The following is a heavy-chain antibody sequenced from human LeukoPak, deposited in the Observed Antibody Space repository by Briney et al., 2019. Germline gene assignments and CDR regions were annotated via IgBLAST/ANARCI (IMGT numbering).Heavy chain of an antibody. CDR2: FHSSGST. Sequence: SEALSLTCTVSGGSIGGSGSFWGWIRQSPGKGLEWIGSFHSSGSTFYSPSLKSRVTISVDTSKNQFSPKLRSVTAADTAVFYCGSGYFGSYFDYWGQGTLVTVSS. CDR3: GSGYFGSYFDY. J-gene: IGHJ4*02. D-gene: IGHD3-22*01. CDR1: GGSIGGSGSF. V-gene: IGHV4-39*07.